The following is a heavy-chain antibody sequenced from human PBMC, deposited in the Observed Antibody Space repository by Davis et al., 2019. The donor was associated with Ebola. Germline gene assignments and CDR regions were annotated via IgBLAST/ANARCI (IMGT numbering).Heavy chain of an antibody. CDR1: GGSFSSYY. J-gene: IGHJ4*02. Sequence: MPGGSLRLSCAVYGGSFSSYYWSWIRQPPGKGLEWIGEINHSGSTNYNPSLKSRVAISVDTSKNQFSLKLSSVTAADTAVYYCATLGYCSSTSCSNRDYWGQGTLVTVSS. V-gene: IGHV4-34*01. CDR2: INHSGST. CDR3: ATLGYCSSTSCSNRDY. D-gene: IGHD2-2*01.